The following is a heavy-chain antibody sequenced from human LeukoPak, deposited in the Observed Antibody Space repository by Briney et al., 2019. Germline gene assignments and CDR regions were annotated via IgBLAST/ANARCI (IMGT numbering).Heavy chain of an antibody. CDR3: ARDSGNYLDAFDI. CDR1: GFTFSSYE. CDR2: ISSSGTTI. J-gene: IGHJ3*02. D-gene: IGHD1-26*01. Sequence: PGGSLRLSCAASGFTFSSYEMNWVRQAPGKGLEWVSCISSSGTTIYYADSVKGRFTTSRDSARNSLYLQMNSLRVEDTAVYYCARDSGNYLDAFDIWGQGTMVTVSS. V-gene: IGHV3-48*03.